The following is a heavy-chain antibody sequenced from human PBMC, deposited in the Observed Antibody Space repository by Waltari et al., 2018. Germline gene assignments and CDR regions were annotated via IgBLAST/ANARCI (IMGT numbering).Heavy chain of an antibody. Sequence: EVYLVESGVGLVQPGGSLRFACVASGFTFRNYEVNWVRQAPWKGLEWVSYISSDGGAIYYADSVKGRFTISRDNAKSSLYLHMSSLRAEDTAVYYCARATYYYSGGYWDYWGQGTLVTVSS. CDR1: GFTFRNYE. D-gene: IGHD3-22*01. J-gene: IGHJ4*02. V-gene: IGHV3-48*03. CDR3: ARATYYYSGGYWDY. CDR2: ISSDGGAI.